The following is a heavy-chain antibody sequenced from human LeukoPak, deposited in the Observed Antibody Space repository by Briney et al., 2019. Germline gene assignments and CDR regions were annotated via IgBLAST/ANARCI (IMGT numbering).Heavy chain of an antibody. CDR3: ARDGSGGSCYGIN. D-gene: IGHD2-15*01. V-gene: IGHV3-48*02. Sequence: GGSLRLSCAAAGVTFSSYSMNLVRQAPGKGLEWVSYISSSSSTIYYADSVKGRFTISRDNAKNSLYLQMNSLRDEDTAVYYCARDGSGGSCYGINWGQGTLVTVSS. CDR2: ISSSSSTI. CDR1: GVTFSSYS. J-gene: IGHJ4*02.